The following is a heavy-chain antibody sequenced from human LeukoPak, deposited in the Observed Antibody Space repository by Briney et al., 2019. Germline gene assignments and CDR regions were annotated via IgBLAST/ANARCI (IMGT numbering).Heavy chain of an antibody. J-gene: IGHJ6*02. V-gene: IGHV3-23*01. CDR2: ISGRGGST. CDR3: AKDTPHGRDIVVVPAAIYAPGYYYGMDV. D-gene: IGHD2-2*01. Sequence: GGSLRLSCAASGFTFSSYAMSWVRQAPGKGLEWVSAISGRGGSTYYADSVKGRFTISRDNSKNTLYLQMNSLRAEDTAVYYCAKDTPHGRDIVVVPAAIYAPGYYYGMDVWGQGTTVTVSS. CDR1: GFTFSSYA.